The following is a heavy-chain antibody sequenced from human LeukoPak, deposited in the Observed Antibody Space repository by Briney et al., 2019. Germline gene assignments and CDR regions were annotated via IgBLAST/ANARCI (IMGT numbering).Heavy chain of an antibody. CDR3: ATLTFWSGYYYFDY. D-gene: IGHD3-3*01. Sequence: SETLSLTCAVSGYSISSGYYWGWIRQPPGKGLEWIGSIYHSGSTYYNPSLKSRVTISVDTSKNQFSLKLSSVTAADTAVYYCATLTFWSGYYYFDYWGQGTLVTVSS. V-gene: IGHV4-38-2*01. CDR2: IYHSGST. J-gene: IGHJ4*02. CDR1: GYSISSGYY.